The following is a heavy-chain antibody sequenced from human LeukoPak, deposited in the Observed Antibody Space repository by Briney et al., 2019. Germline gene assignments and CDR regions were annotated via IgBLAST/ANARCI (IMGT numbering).Heavy chain of an antibody. Sequence: SETLSLTCTVSGASISTSYWYWIRQPPGKGLEWIGYIHYSGDINYNPSLKSRVTISAYTSKNQLSLKLSPVTAADTAVYYCARVGCSGGSCYPDYWGQGTLVTVSS. J-gene: IGHJ4*02. CDR3: ARVGCSGGSCYPDY. CDR2: IHYSGDI. D-gene: IGHD2-15*01. V-gene: IGHV4-59*01. CDR1: GASISTSY.